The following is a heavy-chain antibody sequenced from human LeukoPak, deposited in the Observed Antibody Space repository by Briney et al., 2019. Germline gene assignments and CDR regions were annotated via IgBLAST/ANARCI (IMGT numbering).Heavy chain of an antibody. V-gene: IGHV3-21*01. J-gene: IGHJ3*02. D-gene: IGHD6-13*01. CDR1: GFTFSTYS. CDR3: ARDDYSTSWYIVDI. Sequence: PGGSLRLSCEASGFTFSTYSMNWVRQAPGKGLEWVSSISPSNDYIYYADSVKGRFTISRDNAKNSLYLQMNSLRAEDTALYYCARDDYSTSWYIVDIWGQGTMVTVSP. CDR2: ISPSNDYI.